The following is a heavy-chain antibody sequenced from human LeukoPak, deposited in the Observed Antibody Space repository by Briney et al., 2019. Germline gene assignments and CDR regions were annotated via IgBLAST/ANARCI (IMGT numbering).Heavy chain of an antibody. D-gene: IGHD2-15*01. V-gene: IGHV4-4*07. J-gene: IGHJ6*03. CDR1: GGSISSYY. Sequence: SETLSLTCTVSGGSISSYYWSWIRQPAGKGLEWSGRIYTSGSTNYNPSLKSRVTMSVDTSKNQFSLKLSSVTAADTAVYYCAREVARRYYYYYMDVWGKGTTVTVSS. CDR2: IYTSGST. CDR3: AREVARRYYYYYMDV.